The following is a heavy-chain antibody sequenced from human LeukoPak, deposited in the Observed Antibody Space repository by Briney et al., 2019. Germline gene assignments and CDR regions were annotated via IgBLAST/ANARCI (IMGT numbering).Heavy chain of an antibody. Sequence: PSETLSLTCAVHGGSLSGHYWNWIRQPPGKGLEWIGQTHHSENTNYNPSLKSRVTISVDTSKNQFSLKLSSVTAADTAVYYCASRSYSSYYYGMDLWGQGTTVTVSS. CDR1: GGSLSGHY. CDR3: ASRSYSSYYYGMDL. J-gene: IGHJ6*02. CDR2: THHSENT. V-gene: IGHV4-34*01.